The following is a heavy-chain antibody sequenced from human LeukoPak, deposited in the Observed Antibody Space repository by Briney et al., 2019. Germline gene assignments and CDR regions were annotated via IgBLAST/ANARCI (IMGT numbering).Heavy chain of an antibody. J-gene: IGHJ4*02. Sequence: PSETLSLTCAVYGGSFNGYYWSWIRQPPGKGLEWIGEINHSGSTNYNPSLKSRVTISVDTSKNQFSLKLSSVTAADTAVYYCARGQYSSSWYDYWGQGTLVTVSS. V-gene: IGHV4-34*01. D-gene: IGHD6-13*01. CDR3: ARGQYSSSWYDY. CDR2: INHSGST. CDR1: GGSFNGYY.